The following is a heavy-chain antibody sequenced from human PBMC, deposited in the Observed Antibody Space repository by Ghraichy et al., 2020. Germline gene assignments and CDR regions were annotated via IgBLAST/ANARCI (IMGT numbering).Heavy chain of an antibody. CDR3: ARNYYGSGSYYNSPYHYYYYMDV. CDR1: GGSISSYY. D-gene: IGHD3-10*01. Sequence: SETLSLTCTVSGGSISSYYWSWIRQPPGKGLEWIGYIYYSGSTNYNPSLKSRVTISVDTSKNQFSLKLSSVTAADTAVYYCARNYYGSGSYYNSPYHYYYYMDVWGKGTTVTVSS. J-gene: IGHJ6*03. V-gene: IGHV4-59*01. CDR2: IYYSGST.